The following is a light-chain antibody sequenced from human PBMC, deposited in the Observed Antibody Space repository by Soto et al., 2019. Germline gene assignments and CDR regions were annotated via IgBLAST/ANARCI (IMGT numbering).Light chain of an antibody. Sequence: EIVLTQSPGTLSLSPGERATLSCRTSQSVSSNYLAWYQQKPGQAPRLLIYDASRRATGIPDRFSGSGSGTDFTLTISRLEPEDFAVYYCQQYGSSLLTFGGGTKGDIK. V-gene: IGKV3-20*01. CDR3: QQYGSSLLT. CDR2: DAS. CDR1: QSVSSNY. J-gene: IGKJ4*01.